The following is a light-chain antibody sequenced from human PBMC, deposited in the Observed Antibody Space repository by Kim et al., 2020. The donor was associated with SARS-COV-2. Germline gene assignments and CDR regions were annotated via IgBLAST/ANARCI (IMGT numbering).Light chain of an antibody. CDR3: QQYGSSPGT. CDR2: AAS. Sequence: SPGERATRACRASQSVSRSYLAWSQQKPGQAPRLLIYAASSRATGIPDRFSGSGSGTDFTLTISRLEPEDFAVYYCQQYGSSPGTFGPGTKVDIK. V-gene: IGKV3-20*01. J-gene: IGKJ3*01. CDR1: QSVSRSY.